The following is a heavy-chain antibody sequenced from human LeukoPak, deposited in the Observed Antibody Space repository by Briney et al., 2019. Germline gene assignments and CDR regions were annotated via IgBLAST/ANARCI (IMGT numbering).Heavy chain of an antibody. Sequence: PSETLSLTCTVSGGSISNYYWSWIRQPPGKGLEWIGHIYYSGSTNYNPSLKSRVTISVDTSKNQFSLKLSSVTAADTAVYYCARVASGYDVFDIWGQGTMVTVSS. V-gene: IGHV4-59*08. CDR1: GGSISNYY. CDR2: IYYSGST. D-gene: IGHD3-3*01. J-gene: IGHJ3*02. CDR3: ARVASGYDVFDI.